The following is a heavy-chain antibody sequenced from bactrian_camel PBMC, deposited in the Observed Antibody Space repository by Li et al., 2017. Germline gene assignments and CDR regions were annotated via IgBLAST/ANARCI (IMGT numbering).Heavy chain of an antibody. V-gene: IGHV3S53*01. Sequence: HVQLVESGGGSVQAGGSLRLSCTGSGYSDSRYCMGWFRQAPGKEREAVAGISENREYHSASVKGRFAISRDSAKNTVYLQMNSLQPEDTAVYYCAARKDKMWTTMRAADFDYWGQGTQVTVS. D-gene: IGHD2*01. CDR1: GYSDSRYC. J-gene: IGHJ6*01. CDR3: AARKDKMWTTMRAADFDY. CDR2: ISENRE.